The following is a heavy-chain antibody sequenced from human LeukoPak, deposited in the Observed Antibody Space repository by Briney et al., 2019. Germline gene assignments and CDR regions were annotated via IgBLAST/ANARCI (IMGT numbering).Heavy chain of an antibody. CDR2: INHSGST. CDR3: AGGGVRGVIIT. Sequence: SETLSLTCAVYGGSFSSYYWSWIRQPPGKGLEWIGEINHSGSTTYNPYLKSRVTISVDTSKNQFSLKLSSVAAADTAVYYCAGGGVRGVIITWGQGTLVTVSS. CDR1: GGSFSSYY. V-gene: IGHV4-34*01. D-gene: IGHD3-10*01. J-gene: IGHJ5*02.